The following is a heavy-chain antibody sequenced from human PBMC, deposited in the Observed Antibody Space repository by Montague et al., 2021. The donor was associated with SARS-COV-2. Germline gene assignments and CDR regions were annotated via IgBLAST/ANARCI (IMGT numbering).Heavy chain of an antibody. CDR1: GFSFSRYA. Sequence: SRRFSCAASGFSFSRYAMSWVRQAPGKGLEWVSGISGASVRIYYADSVKVRFTISRDNSKNTLDAQMNSLRAEDTAVYYCVKVRDSGYDYPNGFDSWGQGTLVTVSS. J-gene: IGHJ5*01. CDR3: VKVRDSGYDYPNGFDS. V-gene: IGHV3-23*01. CDR2: ISGASVRI. D-gene: IGHD5-12*01.